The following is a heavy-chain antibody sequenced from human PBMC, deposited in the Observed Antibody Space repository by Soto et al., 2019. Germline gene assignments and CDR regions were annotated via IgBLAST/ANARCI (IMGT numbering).Heavy chain of an antibody. D-gene: IGHD6-6*01. V-gene: IGHV3-21*01. Sequence: EVQLVGSGGGLVKPGGSLRLSCAASGFTFSSYSMNWVRQGPGKGLEWVSSINSGSFSINYADSVKGRFSISRDNAQNSLHLQMNNLRAEDTAVYYCARNESSNIYGMDVWGQGTTVTVSS. J-gene: IGHJ6*02. CDR1: GFTFSSYS. CDR3: ARNESSNIYGMDV. CDR2: INSGSFSI.